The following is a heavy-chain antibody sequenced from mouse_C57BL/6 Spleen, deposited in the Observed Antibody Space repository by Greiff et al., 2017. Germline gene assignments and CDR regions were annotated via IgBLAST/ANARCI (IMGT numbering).Heavy chain of an antibody. CDR1: GYAFSSSW. Sequence: VQLQQSGPELVKPGASVKISCKASGYAFSSSWMNWVKQRPGKGLEWIGRIYPGDGDTNYNGKFKGKATLTADKSSSTAYMQLSRLTSEDSAVYFCARYEDLDSPGDYWGQGTTLTVSS. CDR3: ARYEDLDSPGDY. V-gene: IGHV1-82*01. D-gene: IGHD3-2*02. J-gene: IGHJ2*01. CDR2: IYPGDGDT.